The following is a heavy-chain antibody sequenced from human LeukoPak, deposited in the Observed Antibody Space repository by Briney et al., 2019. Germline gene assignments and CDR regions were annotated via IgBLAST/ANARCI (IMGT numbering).Heavy chain of an antibody. D-gene: IGHD1-26*01. V-gene: IGHV3-7*01. Sequence: GGSLRLSCAVSGSTSSPNFMSWVRQTPEKGLEWVANIDQDGSEKNYVDSVKGRFTISRDNAKNSLFLQMNSLRAEDTAIYYCASGAGWESGYWGQGTLVTVSS. CDR2: IDQDGSEK. CDR3: ASGAGWESGY. CDR1: GSTSSPNF. J-gene: IGHJ4*02.